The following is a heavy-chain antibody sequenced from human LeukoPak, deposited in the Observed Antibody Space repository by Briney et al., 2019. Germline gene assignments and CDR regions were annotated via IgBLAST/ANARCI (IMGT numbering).Heavy chain of an antibody. D-gene: IGHD3-9*01. CDR1: GFTFSSYA. CDR3: AKVLRYFDWCFDY. Sequence: GGSLRLSCAASGFTFSSYAMSWVRQAPGKGLEWVSAISGSGGSTYYADSVKGRFTISRDNSKNTLFLQMNSLRAEDTAVYYCAKVLRYFDWCFDYWGQGTLVTVSS. CDR2: ISGSGGST. J-gene: IGHJ4*02. V-gene: IGHV3-23*01.